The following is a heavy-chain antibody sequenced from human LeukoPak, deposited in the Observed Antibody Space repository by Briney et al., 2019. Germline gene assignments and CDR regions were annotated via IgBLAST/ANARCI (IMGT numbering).Heavy chain of an antibody. V-gene: IGHV1-24*01. Sequence: ASVKVSCKASGGTFSSYAISWVRQAPGKGLEWMGGFDPEDGETIYAQKFQGRVTMTEDTSTDTAYMELSSLRSEDTAVYYCATEGYYYDSSGPYYFDYWGQGTLVTVSS. D-gene: IGHD3-22*01. CDR1: GGTFSSYA. CDR3: ATEGYYYDSSGPYYFDY. CDR2: FDPEDGET. J-gene: IGHJ4*02.